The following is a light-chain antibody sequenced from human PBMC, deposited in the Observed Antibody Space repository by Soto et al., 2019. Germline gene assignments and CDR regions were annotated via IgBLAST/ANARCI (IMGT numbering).Light chain of an antibody. V-gene: IGLV2-8*01. J-gene: IGLJ1*01. CDR2: EVS. Sequence: QSALTQPPSASGSPGQSVTISCTGTSSDIGNYDYVSWYQHLPDKAPKLIIYEVSKRPSGVPDRFSGSKSGNTASLTVSGLQAEDEGDYYRCSYGGGNNFYVFGTGTKVP. CDR3: CSYGGGNNFYV. CDR1: SSDIGNYDY.